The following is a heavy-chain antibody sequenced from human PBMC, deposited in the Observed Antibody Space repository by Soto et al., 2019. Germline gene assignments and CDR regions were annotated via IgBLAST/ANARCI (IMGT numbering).Heavy chain of an antibody. CDR1: GYTFTGYY. CDR2: INPNSGGT. V-gene: IGHV1-2*02. CDR3: ASSDEVYACEEDPYYSYGMDV. Sequence: QVQLVQSGAEVKKPGASVKVSCKASGYTFTGYYMHWVRQAPGQGLEWMGWINPNSGGTNYAQKFQGRVTMTRDTSISTAYMQLRRLRSDDTAVYYCASSDEVYACEEDPYYSYGMDVWGQGTTVTVSS. D-gene: IGHD2-8*01. J-gene: IGHJ6*02.